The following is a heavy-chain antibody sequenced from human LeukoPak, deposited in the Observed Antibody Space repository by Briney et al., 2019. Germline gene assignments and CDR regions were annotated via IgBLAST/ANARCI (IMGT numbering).Heavy chain of an antibody. J-gene: IGHJ3*02. CDR3: ARDLHYAFDI. CDR2: IYSSDTT. Sequence: GGSQRLSCAASGFTFSGYAMNWVRQAPGKGLEWVSHIYSSDTTYADSVKGRFTISRDNAKNLLYLQMNSLRDEDTAVYYCARDLHYAFDIWGQGTMVTASS. CDR1: GFTFSGYA. D-gene: IGHD3-10*01. V-gene: IGHV3-48*02.